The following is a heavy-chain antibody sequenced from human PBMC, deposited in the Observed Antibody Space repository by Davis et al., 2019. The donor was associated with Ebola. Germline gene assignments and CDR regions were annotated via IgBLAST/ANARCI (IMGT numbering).Heavy chain of an antibody. CDR1: GFTVSSNY. J-gene: IGHJ4*02. CDR2: IYSGGST. CDR3: ASPSRGNSEGY. D-gene: IGHD4-23*01. V-gene: IGHV3-53*01. Sequence: GESLKISCAASGFTVSSNYMSWVRQAPGKGLEWVSVIYSGGSTYYAASVKGRFTISRHNSKNTLYLQMNSLRAEDTAVYYCASPSRGNSEGYWGQGTLVTVSS.